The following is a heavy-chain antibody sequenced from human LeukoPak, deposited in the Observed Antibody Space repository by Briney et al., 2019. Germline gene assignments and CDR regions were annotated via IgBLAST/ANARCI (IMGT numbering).Heavy chain of an antibody. D-gene: IGHD4-17*01. V-gene: IGHV3-48*03. CDR3: ARDFPLFYGDYVGAFDI. CDR2: ISSSGSTI. Sequence: PGGSLRLSCAASGFIFSSYEMNWVRQAPGKGLEWVSYISSSGSTIYYADSVKGRFTISRDNAKNSLYLQMNSLRAEDTAVYYCARDFPLFYGDYVGAFDIWGQGTMVTVSS. CDR1: GFIFSSYE. J-gene: IGHJ3*02.